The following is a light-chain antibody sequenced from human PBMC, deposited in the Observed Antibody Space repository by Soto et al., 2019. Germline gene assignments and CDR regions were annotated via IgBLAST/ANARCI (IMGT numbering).Light chain of an antibody. V-gene: IGKV3-11*01. CDR2: DAS. J-gene: IGKJ1*01. Sequence: EIMLKQSPATLSLSPGERATLSCRASQSVNGLLGWYQQKPGQAPRLLIYDASKRATGIPARFSGSGFETDFTLTISSLEPEDSAVYYCHQRSNWWTFGQGTKVDIK. CDR3: HQRSNWWT. CDR1: QSVNGL.